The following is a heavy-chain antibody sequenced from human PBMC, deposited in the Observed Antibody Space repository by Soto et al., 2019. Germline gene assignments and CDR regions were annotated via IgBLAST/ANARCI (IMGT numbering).Heavy chain of an antibody. CDR3: ARWDSGSYLFDY. CDR2: ISYDGSNK. Sequence: ESGGGVVQPGRSLRLSCAASGFTFSSYAMHWVRQAPGTGLEWVAVISYDGSNKYYADSVKGRFTISRDNSKNTLYLQMNSLRAEDTAVYYCARWDSGSYLFDYWGQGTLVTVSS. CDR1: GFTFSSYA. V-gene: IGHV3-30-3*01. D-gene: IGHD1-26*01. J-gene: IGHJ4*02.